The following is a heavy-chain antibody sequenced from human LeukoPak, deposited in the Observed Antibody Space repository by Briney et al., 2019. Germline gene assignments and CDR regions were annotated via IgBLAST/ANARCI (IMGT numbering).Heavy chain of an antibody. Sequence: GASVKVSCKSSGDTFSKYAISWVRQAPGQGLEWMGGFIPMTGATLYAREFQGRVTITTDESTSTAYLELSSLRSEDTATYYCSRSSADMAAINYFDHWGQGTLVTVSS. V-gene: IGHV1-69*05. J-gene: IGHJ4*02. D-gene: IGHD5-24*01. CDR3: SRSSADMAAINYFDH. CDR2: FIPMTGAT. CDR1: GDTFSKYA.